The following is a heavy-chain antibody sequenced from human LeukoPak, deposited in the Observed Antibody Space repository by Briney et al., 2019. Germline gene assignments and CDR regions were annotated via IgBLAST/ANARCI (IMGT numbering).Heavy chain of an antibody. CDR2: IRSSSSYI. Sequence: GRSLRLSCAASGFTFSSYSMNWVRQAPGKGLEWVSFIRSSSSYIYYADSVKGRFTISRGNSKNTLYLQMNSLRAEDTAVYYCAKTGRGGMTGAFDIWGQGTMVTVSS. V-gene: IGHV3-21*04. D-gene: IGHD3-10*01. CDR1: GFTFSSYS. CDR3: AKTGRGGMTGAFDI. J-gene: IGHJ3*02.